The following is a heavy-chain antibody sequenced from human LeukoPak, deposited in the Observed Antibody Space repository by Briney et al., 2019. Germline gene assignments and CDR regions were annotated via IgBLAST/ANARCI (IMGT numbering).Heavy chain of an antibody. V-gene: IGHV3-23*01. Sequence: EGSLRLSCAASGFIFSNYAMSWVRQSPGKGLEWVSTIDYSGAYTYYADCVKGRFTISRHNSKNTLYMQMNSVRAEDTAIYYCAKVPYSDYGSGRPPFMDVWGQGTTVAVS. J-gene: IGHJ6*02. CDR1: GFIFSNYA. CDR2: IDYSGAYT. CDR3: AKVPYSDYGSGRPPFMDV. D-gene: IGHD3-10*01.